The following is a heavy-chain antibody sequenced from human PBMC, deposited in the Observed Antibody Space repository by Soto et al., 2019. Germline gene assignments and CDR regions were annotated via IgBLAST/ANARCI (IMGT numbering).Heavy chain of an antibody. J-gene: IGHJ5*02. D-gene: IGHD2-15*01. V-gene: IGHV3-23*01. Sequence: GGSLRLSCAASGFTFSSYAMSWVRQAPGKGLEWVSAISGSGGSTYYADSVRGRFTISRDDSKNTLYLQMNSLKTEDTAVYYCTTDLWRIAVVVGSTGYFNPWGQGTPVTVSS. CDR3: TTDLWRIAVVVGSTGYFNP. CDR1: GFTFSSYA. CDR2: ISGSGGST.